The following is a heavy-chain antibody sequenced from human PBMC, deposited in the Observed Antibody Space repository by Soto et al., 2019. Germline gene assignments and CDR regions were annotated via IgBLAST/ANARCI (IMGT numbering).Heavy chain of an antibody. D-gene: IGHD2-2*01. Sequence: GGSLRLSCAASGFTFSSYAMSWVRQAPGKGLEWVSAISGSGGSTYYADSVKGRFTISRDNSKNTLYLQMNSLRAEDTAVYYCARPGYCSSTSCYFAMLYYYYMDVWGKGTTVTVSS. CDR1: GFTFSSYA. CDR3: ARPGYCSSTSCYFAMLYYYYMDV. J-gene: IGHJ6*03. CDR2: ISGSGGST. V-gene: IGHV3-23*01.